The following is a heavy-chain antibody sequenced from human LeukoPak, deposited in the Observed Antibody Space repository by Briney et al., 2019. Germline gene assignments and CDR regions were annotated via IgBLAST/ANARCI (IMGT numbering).Heavy chain of an antibody. V-gene: IGHV3-53*01. Sequence: GGSLRLSCAAPGFTVSSNYMSWVRQAPGKGLEWVSVIYSGGSTYYADSVKGRFTISRDNSKNTLYLQMNSLRAEDTAVYYCASGVPRRHYAFDIWGQGTMVTVSS. J-gene: IGHJ3*02. D-gene: IGHD3-3*01. CDR1: GFTVSSNY. CDR2: IYSGGST. CDR3: ASGVPRRHYAFDI.